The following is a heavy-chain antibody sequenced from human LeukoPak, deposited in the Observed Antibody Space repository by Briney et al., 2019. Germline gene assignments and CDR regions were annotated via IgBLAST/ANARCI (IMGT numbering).Heavy chain of an antibody. CDR2: IYSGGST. J-gene: IGHJ5*02. V-gene: IGHV3-66*01. D-gene: IGHD6-13*01. CDR1: GFTVSSNY. CDR3: ARDIGKRIAAAGTSWFDP. Sequence: PGGSLRLSCAASGFTVSSNYMSWVRQAPGKGLEWVSVIYSGGSTYYADSVKGRFTISRDNSKNTLYLQMNSLRAEDTAVYYCARDIGKRIAAAGTSWFDPWGQGTLVTVSS.